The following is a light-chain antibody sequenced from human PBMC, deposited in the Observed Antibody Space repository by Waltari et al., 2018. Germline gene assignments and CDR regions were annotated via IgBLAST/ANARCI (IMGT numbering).Light chain of an antibody. V-gene: IGKV3-11*01. Sequence: CRASQRVTNSLAWYQQEPGQAPRLLIYSASNRATGVPARFSGSGSGTDFTLTISSLEPEDFAVYYCQQRSNWPRTFGQGTKVEIK. J-gene: IGKJ1*01. CDR1: QRVTNS. CDR2: SAS. CDR3: QQRSNWPRT.